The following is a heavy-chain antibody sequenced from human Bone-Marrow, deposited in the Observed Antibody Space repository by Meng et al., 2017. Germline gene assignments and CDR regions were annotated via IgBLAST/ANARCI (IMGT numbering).Heavy chain of an antibody. CDR1: GASIRNYY. CDR2: IYYSGST. D-gene: IGHD1-26*01. V-gene: IGHV4-59*08. Sequence: QAQLQESGPGLGKRSESPPFTCTVSGASIRNYYWTWIRQPPGKGLEWIGYIYYSGSTNYNPSLKSRLTISFDTSQTQFSLRLTSVTAADAAEYYCARLVPAGRYFDYWGRGTLVTVSS. CDR3: ARLVPAGRYFDY. J-gene: IGHJ4*02.